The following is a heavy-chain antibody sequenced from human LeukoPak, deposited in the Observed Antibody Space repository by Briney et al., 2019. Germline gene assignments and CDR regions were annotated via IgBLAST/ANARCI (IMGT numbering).Heavy chain of an antibody. CDR1: GFTFSRYA. V-gene: IGHV3-23*01. J-gene: IGHJ4*02. D-gene: IGHD3-10*01. CDR3: AKDGERYGSGSLFDF. Sequence: GGSLRLSCGASGFTFSRYAMSWVRQAPGKGLEWVSAISGSGGSTYYADSVKGRFTISRDNSKNTLYLQMNSLRAEDTAVYYCAKDGERYGSGSLFDFWGQGTLVTVSS. CDR2: ISGSGGST.